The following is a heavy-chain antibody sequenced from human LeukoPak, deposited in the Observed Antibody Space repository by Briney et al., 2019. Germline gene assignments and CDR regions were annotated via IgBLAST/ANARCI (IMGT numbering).Heavy chain of an antibody. CDR1: GGSFSGYY. V-gene: IGHV4-34*01. CDR2: INHSGST. D-gene: IGHD6-13*01. J-gene: IGHJ4*02. CDR3: ARGRSSWYTDFDY. Sequence: SETLSLTCAVYGGSFSGYYWSWIRQPPGKGLEWIGEINHSGSTNYNPSLKSRVTISVDTSKNQFSLKLSSVTAADTAVYYCARGRSSWYTDFDYWGQGTPVTVSS.